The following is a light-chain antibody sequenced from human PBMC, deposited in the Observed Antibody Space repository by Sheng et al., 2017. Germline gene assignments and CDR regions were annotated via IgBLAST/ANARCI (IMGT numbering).Light chain of an antibody. CDR2: ASS. CDR1: QDIGNY. Sequence: TQLTQSPSSLSASVGDRVTITCRASQDIGNYLAWYQQKAGKAPILLIYASSSLENGDPSRFSGSGSGTDFTLTISSLQPEDFATYYCQQLNSYPLTFGGGTKVEI. J-gene: IGKJ4*01. V-gene: IGKV1-9*01. CDR3: QQLNSYPLT.